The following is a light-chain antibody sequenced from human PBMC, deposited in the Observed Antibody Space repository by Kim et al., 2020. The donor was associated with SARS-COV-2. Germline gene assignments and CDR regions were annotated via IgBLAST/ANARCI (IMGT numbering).Light chain of an antibody. Sequence: EIVLTQSPGTLSLSPGERATLSCRASQSVSSSHLAWYQQKPGQAPRLLIYGSSSRATGTPDRFSGSGSGTDFTLTISRLEPDDFAVYYCQQFGSSYTFGQGTKLEI. CDR3: QQFGSSYT. CDR1: QSVSSSH. CDR2: GSS. J-gene: IGKJ2*01. V-gene: IGKV3-20*01.